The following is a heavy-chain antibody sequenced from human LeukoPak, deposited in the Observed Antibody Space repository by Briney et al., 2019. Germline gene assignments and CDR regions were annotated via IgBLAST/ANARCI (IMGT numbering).Heavy chain of an antibody. D-gene: IGHD4-11*01. CDR3: ARFQAAGDYSNYVDFDY. Sequence: SETLSLTCAVYGGSFSGYYWSWIRQPPGKGLEWIGEINHSGSTNYNPSLKSRVTISVDTSKNQFSLKLSSVTAADTAVYYCARFQAAGDYSNYVDFDYWGQGTLVTVFS. CDR1: GGSFSGYY. V-gene: IGHV4-34*01. J-gene: IGHJ4*02. CDR2: INHSGST.